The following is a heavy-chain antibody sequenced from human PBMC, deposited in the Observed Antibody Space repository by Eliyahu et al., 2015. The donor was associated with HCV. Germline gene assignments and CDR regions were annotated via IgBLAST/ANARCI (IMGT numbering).Heavy chain of an antibody. CDR2: INQDGTMK. CDR3: ARWSLDWFSGFDY. D-gene: IGHD3-9*01. Sequence: EVQLVESGGGLVQPGGSLRLSCAASGFXLRKSWMSWIRQAPGKGLGWVANINQDGTMKYYVDSVKGRFTISRDNAKNSVDLQVNTLRGEDTAMYYCARWSLDWFSGFDYWGQGIMVTVSS. V-gene: IGHV3-7*01. J-gene: IGHJ4*02. CDR1: GFXLRKSW.